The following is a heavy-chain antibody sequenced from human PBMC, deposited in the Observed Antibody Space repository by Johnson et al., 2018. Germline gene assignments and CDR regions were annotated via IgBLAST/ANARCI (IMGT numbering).Heavy chain of an antibody. CDR2: ISFDGSNE. V-gene: IGHV3-30-3*01. CDR3: ARECRVWGCYRYTLYYYYYMDV. D-gene: IGHD3-16*02. Sequence: QVQLLESGAEVKKPGSSVKVSCKASGGTFSNYAIHWVRQAPGKGLEWVAVISFDGSNEDYADSVKGRFTISRDNSKNTLYLQMNSLRVEDTALYYGARECRVWGCYRYTLYYYYYMDVGGKGTTVTVSS. CDR1: GGTFSNYA. J-gene: IGHJ6*03.